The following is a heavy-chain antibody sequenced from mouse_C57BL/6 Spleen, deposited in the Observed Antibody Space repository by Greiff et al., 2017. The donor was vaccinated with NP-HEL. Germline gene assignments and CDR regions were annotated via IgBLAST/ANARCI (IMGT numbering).Heavy chain of an antibody. Sequence: VQLQQSGAELVRPGASVTLSCKASGYTFTDYEMHWVKQTPVHGLEWIGAIDPETGGTAYNQKFKGKAILTADKSSSTAYMEIRSLTSEYDSVYYCTIHYYGSSPHAIDYWGQGTSVTVSS. CDR2: IDPETGGT. V-gene: IGHV1-15*01. D-gene: IGHD1-1*01. CDR1: GYTFTDYE. J-gene: IGHJ4*01. CDR3: TIHYYGSSPHAIDY.